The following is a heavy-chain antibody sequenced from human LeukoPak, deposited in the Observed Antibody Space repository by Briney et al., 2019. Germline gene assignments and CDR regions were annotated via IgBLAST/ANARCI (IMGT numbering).Heavy chain of an antibody. CDR3: ARQTRTTVDY. D-gene: IGHD4-17*01. CDR1: GGSISTNSYY. J-gene: IGHJ4*02. V-gene: IGHV4-39*01. CDR2: FHYSGST. Sequence: ASETLSLTCTVSGGSISTNSYYWGWIRQPPGKGLEWIGNFHYSGSTYYNPSLKSRVTISVDTSKNQFSLKVSSVTAADTAVYYCARQTRTTVDYWGQGALVPVSS.